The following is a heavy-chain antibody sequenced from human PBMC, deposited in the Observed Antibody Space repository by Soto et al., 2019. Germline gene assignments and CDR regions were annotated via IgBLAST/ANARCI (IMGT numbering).Heavy chain of an antibody. V-gene: IGHV3-15*01. D-gene: IGHD2-15*01. J-gene: IGHJ4*02. CDR3: TPDTSAANIFDY. CDR1: GFTFNSAW. CDR2: IKSKGDGGTT. Sequence: GGSLRLSCAASGFTFNSAWMNWVRHAPGKGLEWVGRIKSKGDGGTTDYAAPVKGRFTISRDDSKNTLYLQMNSLKTEDTAVYFCTPDTSAANIFDYWGQGTLVTVSS.